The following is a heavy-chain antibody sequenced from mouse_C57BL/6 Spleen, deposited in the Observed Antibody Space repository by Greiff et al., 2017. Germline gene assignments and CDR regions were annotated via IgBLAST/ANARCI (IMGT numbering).Heavy chain of an antibody. CDR2: ISYSGST. CDR3: ARSCDGNFGV. V-gene: IGHV3-1*01. J-gene: IGHJ3*01. D-gene: IGHD2-1*01. Sequence: VQLQQSGPGMVKPSQSLSLTCTVTGYSITSGYDWHWIRHFPGNKLEWMGYISYSGSTNYNPSLKSRISITHDTSKNHFFLQLNSVTTEDTATYYCARSCDGNFGVWGQGTLVTVSA. CDR1: GYSITSGYD.